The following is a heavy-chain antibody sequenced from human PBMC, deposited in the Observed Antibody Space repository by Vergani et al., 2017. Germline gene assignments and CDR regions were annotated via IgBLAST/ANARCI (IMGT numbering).Heavy chain of an antibody. V-gene: IGHV1-69*08. CDR2: IIPILGIA. J-gene: IGHJ5*02. CDR1: GGTFSSYT. D-gene: IGHD3-10*01. Sequence: QVQLVQSGAEVKKPGSSVKVSCKASGGTFSSYTISWVRQAPGQGLEWMGRIIPILGIANYAQKFQGRVTITADKSTSTAYMELSRLRSEDTAVYYCARDPSMVRGVIGWFDPWGQGTLVTVSS. CDR3: ARDPSMVRGVIGWFDP.